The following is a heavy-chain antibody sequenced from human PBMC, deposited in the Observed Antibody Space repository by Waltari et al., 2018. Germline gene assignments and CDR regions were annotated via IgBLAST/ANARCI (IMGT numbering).Heavy chain of an antibody. D-gene: IGHD6-19*01. J-gene: IGHJ4*02. V-gene: IGHV3-43*01. CDR2: IRWDGGRT. Sequence: EVQLVESGGVVVQPGGSLRLSCAASGFTFDDYTMHWVRQAPGKGLEWVSLIRWDGGRTYYADSVKGRFTISRDNSKNSLYLQMNRLRTEDTALYYCAKDHAVAGVYYFDYWGQGTLVTVSS. CDR3: AKDHAVAGVYYFDY. CDR1: GFTFDDYT.